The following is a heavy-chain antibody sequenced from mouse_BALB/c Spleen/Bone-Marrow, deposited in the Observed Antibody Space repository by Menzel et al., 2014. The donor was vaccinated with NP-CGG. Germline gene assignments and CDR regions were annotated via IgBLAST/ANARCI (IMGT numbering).Heavy chain of an antibody. V-gene: IGHV14-3*02. Sequence: VHVKQSGAELVKPGASVKLSCTASGFSIKDTYMHWVKQRPEQGLEWIGRIDPADGNTKYDPKFQGKATITADTSSNTAYLQLSSLTSEDTAVYYCASYYYGSSGFAYWGQGTLVTVSA. CDR2: IDPADGNT. CDR1: GFSIKDTY. CDR3: ASYYYGSSGFAY. D-gene: IGHD1-1*01. J-gene: IGHJ3*01.